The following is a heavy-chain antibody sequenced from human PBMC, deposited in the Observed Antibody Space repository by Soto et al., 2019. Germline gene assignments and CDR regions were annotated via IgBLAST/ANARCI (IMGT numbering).Heavy chain of an antibody. CDR2: INPKSGGT. Sequence: ASVKVSCKASGYSFTSLHFNWVRQAPGQGLEWMGWINPKSGGTNYAQKFQGRVTMTRDTSISTVYMELSRLRSDDTAVYYCARVPCITSSCSALNWFDPWGQGTLVTVSS. D-gene: IGHD3-10*01. CDR3: ARVPCITSSCSALNWFDP. CDR1: GYSFTSLH. V-gene: IGHV1-2*02. J-gene: IGHJ5*02.